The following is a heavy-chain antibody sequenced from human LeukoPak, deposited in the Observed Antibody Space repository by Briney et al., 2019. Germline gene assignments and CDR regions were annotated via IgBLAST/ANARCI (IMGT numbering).Heavy chain of an antibody. Sequence: GGSLRLSCAASGFTFSSYAIHWVRQAPGKGLEWVAVISYDGSNKYYADSMKGRFTISRDNSKNTLYLQMNSLRAEDTAVYYCARSFGGTYFRPFDYWGQGTLVTVSS. D-gene: IGHD3-16*01. J-gene: IGHJ4*02. CDR3: ARSFGGTYFRPFDY. V-gene: IGHV3-30-3*01. CDR2: ISYDGSNK. CDR1: GFTFSSYA.